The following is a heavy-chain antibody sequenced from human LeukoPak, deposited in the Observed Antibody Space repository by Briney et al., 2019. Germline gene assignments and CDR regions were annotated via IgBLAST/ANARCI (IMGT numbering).Heavy chain of an antibody. CDR2: INHSGST. Sequence: KTSETLSLTCAVYGGSFSGYYWSWIRQPPGKGLEWIGEINHSGSTNYNPSLKSRVTISVDTSKNQFSLKLSSVTAADTAVYYCASITQAYGLYYYYGMDVWGQGTTVTVSS. CDR1: GGSFSGYY. CDR3: ASITQAYGLYYYYGMDV. D-gene: IGHD2-8*01. J-gene: IGHJ6*02. V-gene: IGHV4-34*01.